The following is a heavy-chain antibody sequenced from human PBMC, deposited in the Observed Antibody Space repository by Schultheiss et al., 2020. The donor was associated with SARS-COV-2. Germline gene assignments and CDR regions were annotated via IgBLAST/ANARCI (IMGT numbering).Heavy chain of an antibody. V-gene: IGHV1-58*01. D-gene: IGHD4-17*01. CDR1: GFTFSGAP. CDR3: ASDPATAKSKSYGMDV. J-gene: IGHJ6*02. CDR2: IVVGTGNR. Sequence: SVKVSCKASGFTFSGAPVQWVRQARGQRLEWIGWIVVGTGNRNNAQKFQGRVTITADESTSTAYMELSSLRSEDTAVYYCASDPATAKSKSYGMDVWGQGTTVTVSS.